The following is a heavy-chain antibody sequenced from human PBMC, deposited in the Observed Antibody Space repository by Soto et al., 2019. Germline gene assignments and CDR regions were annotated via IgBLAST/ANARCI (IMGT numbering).Heavy chain of an antibody. V-gene: IGHV3-7*01. Sequence: GGSLRLSCAASGFTFSSYWMTWVRQAPGKGLEWVANINQDGSEKYYMDSMKGRFTISRDNAKNSLLLQLNSLRAEDTAVYYCAKEGGLSGSYYISSSYYFDYWGQGTLVTVSS. CDR3: AKEGGLSGSYYISSSYYFDY. J-gene: IGHJ4*02. CDR1: GFTFSSYW. D-gene: IGHD1-26*01. CDR2: INQDGSEK.